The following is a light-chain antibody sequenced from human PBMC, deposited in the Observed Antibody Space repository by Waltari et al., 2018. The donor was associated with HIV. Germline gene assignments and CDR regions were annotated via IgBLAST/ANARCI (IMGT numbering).Light chain of an antibody. Sequence: DIHMNQSPSTLSASVGDRVIITCRANQSIGQWLAWYQQKPGKAPTLLIYKASSLEGGVPSRFSARASATEFTLTISSLQPDDFATYYCQQYSAYPLTFGGGTKVEIK. CDR2: KAS. CDR3: QQYSAYPLT. J-gene: IGKJ4*01. V-gene: IGKV1-5*03. CDR1: QSIGQW.